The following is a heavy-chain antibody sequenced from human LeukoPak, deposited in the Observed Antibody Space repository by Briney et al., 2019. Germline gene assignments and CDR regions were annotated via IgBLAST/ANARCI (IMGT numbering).Heavy chain of an antibody. J-gene: IGHJ5*02. Sequence: GGSLRLSCAVSGFTFSSYEMNWVRQAPGKGLEWVSYISSSGCNIYYADSVKGRFTISRDNAKNLLYPKMNSLRAEDTAVYYCAGQSRLGYCSGGSCYSQPFDPWGQGTLVTVSS. D-gene: IGHD2-15*01. V-gene: IGHV3-48*03. CDR1: GFTFSSYE. CDR3: AGQSRLGYCSGGSCYSQPFDP. CDR2: ISSSGCNI.